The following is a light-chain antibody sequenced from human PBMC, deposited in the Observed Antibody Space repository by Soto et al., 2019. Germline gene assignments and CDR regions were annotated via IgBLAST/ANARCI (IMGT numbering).Light chain of an antibody. CDR2: DAS. CDR1: QDISSY. Sequence: DIQMTQSPSSLSASVGDRVTITCQASQDISSYLNWYHQKPGKAPKLLIYDASNLQTGVPPRFSGSGSCTDYTFTISSLQPEDTAIYYCQQYYDLPYTFGQGTELEIK. J-gene: IGKJ2*01. CDR3: QQYYDLPYT. V-gene: IGKV1-33*01.